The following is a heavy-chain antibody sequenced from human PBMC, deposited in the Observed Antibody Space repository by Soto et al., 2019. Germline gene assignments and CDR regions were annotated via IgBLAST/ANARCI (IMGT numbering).Heavy chain of an antibody. CDR3: ARGGEHDILTAGWFDP. D-gene: IGHD3-9*01. J-gene: IGHJ5*02. CDR1: GGSISSYY. V-gene: IGHV4-59*01. CDR2: IYYSGST. Sequence: PSETLSLTCTVSGGSISSYYWSWIRQPPGKGLEWIGYIYYSGSTNYNPSLKSRVTISVDTSKNQFSLKLSSVTAADTAVYYCARGGEHDILTAGWFDPWGQGTLVTVSS.